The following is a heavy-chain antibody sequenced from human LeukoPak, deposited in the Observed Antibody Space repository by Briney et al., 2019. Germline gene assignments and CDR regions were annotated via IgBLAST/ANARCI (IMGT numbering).Heavy chain of an antibody. V-gene: IGHV1-8*03. J-gene: IGHJ4*02. CDR1: GYTFTSYD. Sequence: GASVKLSCKASGYTFTSYDINWVRQATGQGPEWMGWMNPNSGNTGYAQKFQGRVTISRNTSISTASMELSSMRSEDTAVYYCAREAKYYFANCGEGALLTVSS. CDR3: AREAKYYFAN. CDR2: MNPNSGNT.